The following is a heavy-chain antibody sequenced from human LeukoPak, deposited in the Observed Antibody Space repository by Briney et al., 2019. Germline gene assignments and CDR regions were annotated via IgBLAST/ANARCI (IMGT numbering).Heavy chain of an antibody. Sequence: GGSLRLSCAASGFIFNDYVMHWVRQAPGKGLEWVSDITWNSGSIGYADSVKGRFTISRDNAKNSLYLQMNSLRPEDTALYYCAKDKFPGLTAATQFDYWGQGTLVTVSS. CDR2: ITWNSGSI. J-gene: IGHJ4*02. V-gene: IGHV3-9*01. D-gene: IGHD5-18*01. CDR1: GFIFNDYV. CDR3: AKDKFPGLTAATQFDY.